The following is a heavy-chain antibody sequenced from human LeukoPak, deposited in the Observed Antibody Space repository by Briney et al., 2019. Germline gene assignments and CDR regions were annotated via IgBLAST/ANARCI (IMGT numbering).Heavy chain of an antibody. J-gene: IGHJ5*02. D-gene: IGHD6-19*01. V-gene: IGHV3-23*01. CDR1: GLHFSGTA. CDR2: ISHDGMNA. Sequence: PGGSLRLSCAASGLHFSGTAMSWVRQAPGKGLEWVSAISHDGMNAYYADSVKGRFTISGDNSKKTVSLEMSSLTAADTGVYYCAKDGAQYSSGPECDPRGQGALVTVSP. CDR3: AKDGAQYSSGPECDP.